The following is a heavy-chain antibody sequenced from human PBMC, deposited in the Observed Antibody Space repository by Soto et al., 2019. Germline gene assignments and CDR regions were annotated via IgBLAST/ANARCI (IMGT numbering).Heavy chain of an antibody. CDR2: IYHSGST. J-gene: IGHJ4*02. V-gene: IGHV4-30-2*01. CDR1: GGSISSGGYS. CDR3: ARGAPDGDYSDY. Sequence: SETLSLTSAVSGGSISSGGYSWSWIRQPPGKGLEWIGYIYHSGSTYYNPSLKSRVTISVDRSKNQFSLKLSSVTAADTAVYYGARGAPDGDYSDYWGQGTLVTVSS. D-gene: IGHD4-17*01.